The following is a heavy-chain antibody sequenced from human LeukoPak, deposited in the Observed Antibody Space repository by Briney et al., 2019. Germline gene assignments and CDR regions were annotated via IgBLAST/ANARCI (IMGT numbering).Heavy chain of an antibody. J-gene: IGHJ4*02. Sequence: PSGTLSLTCTVSGGSISSSSYYWGWIRQPPGKGLEWIGSIYYSGSTYYNPSLKSRVTVSVDTSKNQFSLKLSSVTAADTAVYYCARVSPSYYFDYWGQGTLVTVSS. D-gene: IGHD6-6*01. CDR1: GGSISSSSYY. CDR2: IYYSGST. V-gene: IGHV4-39*07. CDR3: ARVSPSYYFDY.